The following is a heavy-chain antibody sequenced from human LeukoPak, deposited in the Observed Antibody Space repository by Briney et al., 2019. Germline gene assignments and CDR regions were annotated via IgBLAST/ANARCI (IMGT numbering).Heavy chain of an antibody. J-gene: IGHJ4*02. CDR2: ISGSSQTT. V-gene: IGHV3-48*04. CDR1: GFTFKNYD. CDR3: ARDAFWSGYYTSFDY. D-gene: IGHD3-3*01. Sequence: GSLRLSCATSGFTFKNYDINWVRQAPGKGLEWVSYISGSSQTTFYADSVKGRFTVSRDNAKNSLFLQMNSLRAEDTAVYYCARDAFWSGYYTSFDYWGQGTLVTVSP.